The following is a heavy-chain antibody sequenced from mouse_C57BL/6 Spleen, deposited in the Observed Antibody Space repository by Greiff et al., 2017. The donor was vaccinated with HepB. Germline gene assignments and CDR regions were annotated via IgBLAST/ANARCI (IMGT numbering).Heavy chain of an antibody. J-gene: IGHJ4*01. CDR1: GFTFSDYY. V-gene: IGHV5-16*01. CDR3: ARIAYDYDVYYAMDY. D-gene: IGHD2-4*01. Sequence: DVMLVESEGGLVQPGSSMKLSCTASGFTFSDYYMAWVRQVPEKGLEWVANINYDGSSTYYLDSLKSRFIISRDNAKNILYLQMSSLKSEDTATYYCARIAYDYDVYYAMDYWGQGTSVTVSS. CDR2: INYDGSST.